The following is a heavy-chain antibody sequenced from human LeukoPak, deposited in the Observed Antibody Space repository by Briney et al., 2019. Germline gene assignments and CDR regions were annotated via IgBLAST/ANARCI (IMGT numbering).Heavy chain of an antibody. V-gene: IGHV3-23*01. Sequence: GESLKISCKGSGYSFTSYAMSWVRQAPGKGLEWVSAISGSGGSTYCADSVKGRFTISRDNSKNTLYLQMNSLRAEDTAVYYCAKDPRIPYYDSSGYYDYWGQGTLVTVSS. CDR1: GYSFTSYA. CDR3: AKDPRIPYYDSSGYYDY. J-gene: IGHJ4*02. CDR2: ISGSGGST. D-gene: IGHD3-22*01.